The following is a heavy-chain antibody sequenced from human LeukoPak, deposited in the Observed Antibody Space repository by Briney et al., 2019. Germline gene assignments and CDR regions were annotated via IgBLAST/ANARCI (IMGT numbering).Heavy chain of an antibody. CDR1: GGTFSSYA. J-gene: IGHJ4*02. CDR2: IIPILGIA. V-gene: IGHV1-69*04. Sequence: SVKVSCKASGGTFSSYAISWVRQAPGQGLEWMGRIIPILGIANYAQKFQGRVTITADKSTSTAYMELSSLRSEDTAVYYCTGKSGYHFDYWGQGTLVTVSS. CDR3: TGKSGYHFDY. D-gene: IGHD5-12*01.